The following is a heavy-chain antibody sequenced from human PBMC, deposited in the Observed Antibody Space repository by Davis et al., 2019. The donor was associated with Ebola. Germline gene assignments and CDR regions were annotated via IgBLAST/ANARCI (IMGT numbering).Heavy chain of an antibody. CDR3: ARDSGTYSAQY. D-gene: IGHD1-26*01. CDR1: GFPFTTYS. V-gene: IGHV3-21*01. J-gene: IGHJ4*02. CDR2: ISSDSDYI. Sequence: PGGSLRLSCAASGFPFTTYSMNWVRKAPGKGLEWVSSISSDSDYIYYADSVKGRFTISRDDAKNALFLQMNGLRDDDTATYFCARDSGTYSAQYWGQGILVTVSS.